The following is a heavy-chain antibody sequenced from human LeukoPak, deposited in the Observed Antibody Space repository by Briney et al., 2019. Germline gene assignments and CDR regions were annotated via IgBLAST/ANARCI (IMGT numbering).Heavy chain of an antibody. Sequence: SETLSLTCTVSGGSISSSSYYWGWIRQPPGKGLEWIGYIYYSGSTNYNPSLKSRVTISVDTSKNQFSLKLSSVTAADTAVYYCARESYYYGSERDCWGQGTLVTVSS. CDR1: GGSISSSSYY. CDR2: IYYSGST. V-gene: IGHV4-61*01. CDR3: ARESYYYGSERDC. D-gene: IGHD3-10*01. J-gene: IGHJ4*02.